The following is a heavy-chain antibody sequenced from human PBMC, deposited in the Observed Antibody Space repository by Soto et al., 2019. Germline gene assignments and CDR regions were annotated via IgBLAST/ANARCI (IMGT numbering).Heavy chain of an antibody. CDR1: GGSITSGDYY. V-gene: IGHV4-30-4*01. Sequence: PSETLSLTCTVSGGSITSGDYYWSWFRRPPGKGLEWIGYIYYSGSTYYNPSLKSRVTLSVDTSKNQFSLTLRSVTAADTAVYHCARDSMVRGRPTDTWGQGTQVTVSS. CDR3: ARDSMVRGRPTDT. D-gene: IGHD3-10*01. CDR2: IYYSGST. J-gene: IGHJ5*02.